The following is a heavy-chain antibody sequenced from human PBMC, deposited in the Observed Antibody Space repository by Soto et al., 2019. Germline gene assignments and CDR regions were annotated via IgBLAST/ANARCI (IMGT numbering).Heavy chain of an antibody. J-gene: IGHJ4*02. CDR1: GGTFSSYA. CDR2: IIPICGTA. CDR3: ARATSRRLLFERAFDY. D-gene: IGHD2-21*02. V-gene: IGHV1-69*06. Sequence: QVQLVQSGAEVKKPGSSVKFSCKASGGTFSSYAISWVRQAPGQGLEWMGGIIPICGTANYAQKFQGRVTITADKYTSTAYMELSSLRSEDTAVYYCARATSRRLLFERAFDYWGQGTLVTVSS.